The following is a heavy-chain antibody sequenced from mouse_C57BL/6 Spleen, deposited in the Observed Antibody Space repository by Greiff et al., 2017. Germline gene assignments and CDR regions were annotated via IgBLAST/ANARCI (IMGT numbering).Heavy chain of an antibody. D-gene: IGHD1-1*02. CDR3: ARSSYGEYFDY. V-gene: IGHV1-4*01. CDR2: INPSSGHT. CDR1: GYTFTSYT. Sequence: QVHVKQSGAELARPGASVKMSCKASGYTFTSYTMHWVKQRPGQGLEWIGYINPSSGHTKYNQKFKDKATLTADKSSSTAYMQLSSLTSEDSAVYYCARSSYGEYFDYWGQGTTLTVSS. J-gene: IGHJ2*01.